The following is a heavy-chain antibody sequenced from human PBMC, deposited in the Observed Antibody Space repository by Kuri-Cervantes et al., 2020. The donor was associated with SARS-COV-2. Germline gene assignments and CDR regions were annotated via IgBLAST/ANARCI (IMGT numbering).Heavy chain of an antibody. J-gene: IGHJ4*02. CDR3: ARGYCTNGVCAQDY. D-gene: IGHD2-8*01. Sequence: APGKGLEWVAIISYHGSNKYYADSVKGRFTISRDNSKNPLSLQMNSLRPEDTAVYYCARGYCTNGVCAQDYWGQGTLVTVSS. CDR2: ISYHGSNK. V-gene: IGHV3-30-3*01.